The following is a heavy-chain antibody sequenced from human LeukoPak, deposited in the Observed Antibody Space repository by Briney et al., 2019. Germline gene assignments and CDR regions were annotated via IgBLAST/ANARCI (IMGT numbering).Heavy chain of an antibody. Sequence: GGSLRLSWAASGFTFSSYSMNWVRQAPGKGLEWVSSISSSSSYIYYADSVKGRFTISRDNAKNSLYLQMNSLRAEDTAVYYCARDHAPGYSYGIVDYWGQGTLVTVSS. CDR1: GFTFSSYS. CDR3: ARDHAPGYSYGIVDY. J-gene: IGHJ4*02. V-gene: IGHV3-21*01. CDR2: ISSSSSYI. D-gene: IGHD5-18*01.